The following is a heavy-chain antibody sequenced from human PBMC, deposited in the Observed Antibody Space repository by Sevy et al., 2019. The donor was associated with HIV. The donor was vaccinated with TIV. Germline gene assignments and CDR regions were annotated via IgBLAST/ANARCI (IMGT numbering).Heavy chain of an antibody. D-gene: IGHD3-3*01. J-gene: IGHJ6*02. CDR3: ARAPRLTNDFWSGYSLSYGMDV. V-gene: IGHV4-4*07. CDR2: IYTSGST. CDR1: GGSISSYY. Sequence: SETLSLTCTVSGGSISSYYWSWIRQPAGKGLEWIGRIYTSGSTNYNPSLKSRVTMSVDTSKNQFSLELSSVTAADTAVYYCARAPRLTNDFWSGYSLSYGMDVWGQGTTVTVSS.